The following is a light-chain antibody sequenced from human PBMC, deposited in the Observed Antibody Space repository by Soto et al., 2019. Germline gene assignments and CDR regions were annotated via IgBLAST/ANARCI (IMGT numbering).Light chain of an antibody. Sequence: HSPPSVSAAVRDRVTITCRASQSISTWLAWYQQKKGKAPKLLIYAASSLQSGVPSRFRGNGSGTEFTLTISRLQPDDFETYYCQQSNTYPYPFGPGTKVDIK. CDR3: QQSNTYPYP. J-gene: IGKJ3*01. V-gene: IGKV1-12*01. CDR1: QSISTW. CDR2: AAS.